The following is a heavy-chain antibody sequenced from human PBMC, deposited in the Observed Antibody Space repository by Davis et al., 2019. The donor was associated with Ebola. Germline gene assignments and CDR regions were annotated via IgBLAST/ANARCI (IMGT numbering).Heavy chain of an antibody. Sequence: GGSLRLSCAASGFTFSSFGMHWVRQAPGKGLEWVAVISYDGRDKDYADSVKGRFSISRDNSKNTLSLQMNSLTADDSAVYYCTRDFDWHDGSWGQGTLVTVSS. CDR3: TRDFDWHDGS. CDR1: GFTFSSFG. V-gene: IGHV3-30*03. D-gene: IGHD3-9*01. CDR2: ISYDGRDK. J-gene: IGHJ5*02.